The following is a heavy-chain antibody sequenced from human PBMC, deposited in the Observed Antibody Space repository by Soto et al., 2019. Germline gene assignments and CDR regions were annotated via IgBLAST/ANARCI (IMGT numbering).Heavy chain of an antibody. Sequence: GGSLRLSFAASGFTFSSYAMSWVRQAPGKGQEWVSAISGSGGSTYYADSVKGRFTISRDNSKNTLYLQMNSLRAEDSAVYYCARGHYYDSSGPFDYWGQGTLVTVSS. V-gene: IGHV3-23*01. CDR1: GFTFSSYA. D-gene: IGHD3-22*01. CDR2: ISGSGGST. J-gene: IGHJ4*02. CDR3: ARGHYYDSSGPFDY.